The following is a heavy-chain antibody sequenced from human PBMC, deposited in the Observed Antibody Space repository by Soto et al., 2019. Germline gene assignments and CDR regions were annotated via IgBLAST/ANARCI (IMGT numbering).Heavy chain of an antibody. CDR1: GYTFTSYG. V-gene: IGHV1-18*01. Sequence: QVQLVQSGAEVKTPGASVKVSCKASGYTFTSYGISWVRQAPGQGLEWMGWISAYNGNTNYAQKLQGRVTMTTDTSTSTAYMELRSLRSDDTAVYYCARDYYDFWGGYPAGYFDLWGRGTLVTVSS. CDR3: ARDYYDFWGGYPAGYFDL. J-gene: IGHJ2*01. D-gene: IGHD3-3*01. CDR2: ISAYNGNT.